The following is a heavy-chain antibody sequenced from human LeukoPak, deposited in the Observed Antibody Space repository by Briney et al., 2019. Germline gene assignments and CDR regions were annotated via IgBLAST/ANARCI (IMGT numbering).Heavy chain of an antibody. CDR2: IYYSGST. J-gene: IGHJ4*02. V-gene: IGHV4-39*07. D-gene: IGHD1-26*01. Sequence: SETLSLTCTVSGGSISSSSYYWGWIRQPPGKGLEWIGSIYYSGSTYYNPSLKSRVTISVDTSKNQFSLKLSSVTAADTAVYYCARGPESGSFFDYWGQGTLVTVSS. CDR3: ARGPESGSFFDY. CDR1: GGSISSSSYY.